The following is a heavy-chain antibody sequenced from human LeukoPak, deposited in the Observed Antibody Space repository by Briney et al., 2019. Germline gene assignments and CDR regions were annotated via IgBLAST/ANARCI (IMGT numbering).Heavy chain of an antibody. D-gene: IGHD6-19*01. CDR3: ARLYSSPFDY. Sequence: SETLCLTCTVSGGSISSHYWSWIRQPPGKGLEWIGYIYYSGSTNYKPSLKSRVTISVDTSKNQFSLKLSSVTAADTAVYYCARLYSSPFDYWGQGTLVTVSS. J-gene: IGHJ4*02. V-gene: IGHV4-59*11. CDR1: GGSISSHY. CDR2: IYYSGST.